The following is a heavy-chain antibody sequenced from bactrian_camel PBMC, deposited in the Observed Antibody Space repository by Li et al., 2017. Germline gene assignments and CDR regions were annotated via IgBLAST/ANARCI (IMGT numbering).Heavy chain of an antibody. D-gene: IGHD1*01. CDR3: ATDLRSPNGMAAFGFPYLSTD. CDR2: IDSDGIA. CDR1: GSIYGDAC. J-gene: IGHJ4*01. V-gene: IGHV3S26*01. Sequence: HVQLVESGGGSVQAGGSLRLSCGASGSIYGDACVGWLRQAPGKEREGVAAIDSDGIASYADSVKGRFTISRGTAKNTQSLQMHSLKPDTTAVYYCATDLRSPNGMAAFGFPYLSTDWAQGTQVTVS.